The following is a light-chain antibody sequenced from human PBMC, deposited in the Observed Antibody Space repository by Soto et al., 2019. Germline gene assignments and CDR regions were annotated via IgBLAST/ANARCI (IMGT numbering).Light chain of an antibody. J-gene: IGKJ1*01. CDR3: QQYNRWPRT. CDR1: QSVSSY. Sequence: EIVLTQSPATLSLSPGERATLSCRASQSVSSYLAWYQQKPGQAPRLLIYDSSYRATGIPTRFSGSGSGTEFTLSISSVQSEDFAVFYCQQYNRWPRTFGQGTKVDIK. V-gene: IGKV3-11*01. CDR2: DSS.